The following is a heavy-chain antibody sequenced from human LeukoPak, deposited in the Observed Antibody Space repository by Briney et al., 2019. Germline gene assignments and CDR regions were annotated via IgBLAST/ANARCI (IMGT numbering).Heavy chain of an antibody. J-gene: IGHJ4*02. CDR2: IYTSGST. CDR1: GGSISSGGYY. V-gene: IGHV4-61*02. Sequence: SETLSLTCTVSGGSISSGGYYWSWIRQPAGKGLEWIGRIYTSGSTNYNPSLKSRVTISVDTSRNQFSLKLSSVTAADTAVYYCARAGYCSSTSCYTGMDFDYWGQGTLVTVSS. CDR3: ARAGYCSSTSCYTGMDFDY. D-gene: IGHD2-2*01.